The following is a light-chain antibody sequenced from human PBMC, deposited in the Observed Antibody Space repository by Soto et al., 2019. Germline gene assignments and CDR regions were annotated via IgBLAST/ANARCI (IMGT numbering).Light chain of an antibody. J-gene: IGLJ2*01. CDR2: DVS. CDR3: TSYTGGSTLVV. V-gene: IGLV2-14*03. CDR1: RSDVGGYDY. Sequence: QSVLTQPASVSGSLGQSITISCTGTRSDVGGYDYVSWYQHRPGEAPKLMIYDVSHRPSGVSYRFSGSKSGNTASLAISGLQAEDEGDYYCTSYTGGSTLVVFGAGTQLTVL.